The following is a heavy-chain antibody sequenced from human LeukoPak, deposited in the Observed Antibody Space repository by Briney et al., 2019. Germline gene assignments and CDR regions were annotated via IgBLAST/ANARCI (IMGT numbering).Heavy chain of an antibody. D-gene: IGHD3-22*01. CDR2: ISGSGGST. V-gene: IGHV3-23*01. CDR1: GFTFSSYA. J-gene: IGHJ4*02. Sequence: PGGSLRLSCAASGFTFSSYAMSWVRQAPGKGLEWVSAISGSGGSTYYADSVKGRFTLSRDNSKNTLYLQMNSLRAEDTAVYYCAKSYDSSGYYYSYWGQGTLVTVSS. CDR3: AKSYDSSGYYYSY.